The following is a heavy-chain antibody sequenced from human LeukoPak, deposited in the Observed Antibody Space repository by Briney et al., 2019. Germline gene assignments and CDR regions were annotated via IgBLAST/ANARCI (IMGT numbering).Heavy chain of an antibody. CDR1: GGSFSGYY. J-gene: IGHJ4*02. D-gene: IGHD2-2*01. CDR2: INHSGST. V-gene: IGHV4-34*01. CDR3: AXGMGLLXRVSGGRPFDY. Sequence: SETLSLTCAVYGGSFSGYYWSWIRQPPGKGLEWIGEINHSGSTNYNPSLKSRVTISVDTSKNQFSLKLSSVTAADTAVYYCAXGMGLLXRVSGGRPFDYWGQGTLVTVSS.